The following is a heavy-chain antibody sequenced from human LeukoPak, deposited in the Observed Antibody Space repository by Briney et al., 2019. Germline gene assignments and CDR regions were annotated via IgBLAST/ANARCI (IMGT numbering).Heavy chain of an antibody. V-gene: IGHV3-23*01. J-gene: IGHJ1*01. D-gene: IGHD6-6*01. CDR1: GFTFSKYA. CDR2: VSGSGGVT. Sequence: PGGSLRLSCGASGFTFSKYAMSWVRQAPGKGREWVSGVSGSGGVTYYADSVKGRFTISRDNSKNTLHLQMNSLRAEDTAVYYCATFLAVIAARDSLYFQHWGQGTLVSVSS. CDR3: ATFLAVIAARDSLYFQH.